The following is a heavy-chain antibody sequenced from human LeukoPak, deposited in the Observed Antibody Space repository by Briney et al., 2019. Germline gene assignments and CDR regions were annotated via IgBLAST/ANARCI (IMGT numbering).Heavy chain of an antibody. J-gene: IGHJ4*02. CDR3: AKDPTAGWGYGGNRHYFDY. D-gene: IGHD4-23*01. V-gene: IGHV3-30*18. CDR1: GFTFSNYG. CDR2: ISYDGTNK. Sequence: GGSLRLSCAASGFTFSNYGMHWVRQAPGKGLEWVAVISYDGTNKYYADSVKGRFTISRDNSKNTRYLQMNSLRAEDTAVYYCAKDPTAGWGYGGNRHYFDYWGQGTLVTVSS.